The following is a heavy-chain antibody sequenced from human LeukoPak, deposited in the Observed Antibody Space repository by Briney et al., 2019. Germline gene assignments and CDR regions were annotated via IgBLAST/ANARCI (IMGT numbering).Heavy chain of an antibody. CDR3: ARPAYYYGAGSWPY. CDR1: GYIFGDYY. D-gene: IGHD3-10*01. Sequence: ASVKVSCKASGYIFGDYYIHWVRQAPGQGLEWMGWINPNSGDTNYAQRSQGRVTMTRDTPINTAYMELSRLTSDDTAVYYCARPAYYYGAGSWPYWGQGSLVTVSS. V-gene: IGHV1-2*02. CDR2: INPNSGDT. J-gene: IGHJ4*02.